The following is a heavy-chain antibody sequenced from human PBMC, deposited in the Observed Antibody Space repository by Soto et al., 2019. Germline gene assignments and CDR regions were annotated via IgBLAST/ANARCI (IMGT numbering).Heavy chain of an antibody. D-gene: IGHD4-17*01. CDR2: INPVDSGT. CDR1: GYRFATYY. CDR3: ARLYSDYGDYQNIDY. V-gene: IGHV1-46*01. J-gene: IGHJ4*02. Sequence: WASVKVSCKASGYRFATYYMHWVRQAPGQGLEWMGIINPVDSGTTYAQKFQGRVTMSRDTSTSTVYLELSSLKSEDTAVYCCARLYSDYGDYQNIDYWGQGTLVTVSS.